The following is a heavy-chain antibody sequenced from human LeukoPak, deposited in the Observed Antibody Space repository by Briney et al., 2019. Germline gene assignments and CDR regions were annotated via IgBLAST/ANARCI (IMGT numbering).Heavy chain of an antibody. D-gene: IGHD6-13*01. CDR3: VKGEAAAGGYFDY. V-gene: IGHV3-64D*06. J-gene: IGHJ4*02. Sequence: GGSLRLSCSASGFTFSSYAMHRVRQAPGKGLEYVSVISSNGGSTYYADSVKGRFTISRDNSKNTLYLQMSSLRAEDTALYYCVKGEAAAGGYFDYWGQGTLVTVSS. CDR2: ISSNGGST. CDR1: GFTFSSYA.